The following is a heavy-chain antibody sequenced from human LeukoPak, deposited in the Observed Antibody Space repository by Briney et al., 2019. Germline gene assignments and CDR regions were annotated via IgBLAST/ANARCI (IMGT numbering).Heavy chain of an antibody. D-gene: IGHD3-3*01. CDR1: GFTFSSYI. CDR2: ISSSSSYI. Sequence: GGSLRLSCAASGFTFSSYIIAWVRQPPGKGLEWVSSISSSSSYIYYADSVKGRFTISRDNAKNSLYLQMNSLRAEDTAVYYCARDGTIFGVAAYYFDYWGQGTLVTVSS. CDR3: ARDGTIFGVAAYYFDY. J-gene: IGHJ4*02. V-gene: IGHV3-21*01.